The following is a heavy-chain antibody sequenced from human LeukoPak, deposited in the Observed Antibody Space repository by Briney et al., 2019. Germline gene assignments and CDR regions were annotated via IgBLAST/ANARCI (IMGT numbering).Heavy chain of an antibody. V-gene: IGHV3-53*01. D-gene: IGHD2-15*01. CDR1: GFTVSSNY. J-gene: IGHJ3*02. Sequence: GGSLRLSCAASGFTVSSNYMSWVRQAPGKRLEWVSVIYSVGSTYYADSVKGRFTISRDNSKNTLYLQMNSLRVEDTAVYYCAREIYCSASSCTGGVFDIWGQGTMVTVSS. CDR3: AREIYCSASSCTGGVFDI. CDR2: IYSVGST.